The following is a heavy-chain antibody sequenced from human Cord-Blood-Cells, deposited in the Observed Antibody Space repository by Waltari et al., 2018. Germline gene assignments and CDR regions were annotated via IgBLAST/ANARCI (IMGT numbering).Heavy chain of an antibody. V-gene: IGHV3-48*02. D-gene: IGHD3-16*02. Sequence: EVQLVESGGGLVQPGGSLRLSCAASGFTFSSYSMNWVRRAPGKGLEWVSYISSSRSTIYYADSVKGRFTISRDNAKNSLYLQMNSLRDEDTAVYYCARDSRVGGIIGYWGQGTLVTVSS. CDR3: ARDSRVGGIIGY. CDR2: ISSSRSTI. CDR1: GFTFSSYS. J-gene: IGHJ4*02.